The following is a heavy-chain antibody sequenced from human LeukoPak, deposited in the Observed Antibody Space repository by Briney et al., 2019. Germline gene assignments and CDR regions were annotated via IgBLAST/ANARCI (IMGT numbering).Heavy chain of an antibody. V-gene: IGHV4-30-2*01. D-gene: IGHD4-17*01. CDR1: GGSISSGGYS. CDR2: IYHSGST. Sequence: SQTQSLTCAVSGGSISSGGYSWSWIRQPPGKGLEWIGYIYHSGSTYYNPSLKSRVTISVDTSKNQFSLKLSSVTAADTAVYYCARHEGGTVTTPFDYWGQGTLVTVSS. CDR3: ARHEGGTVTTPFDY. J-gene: IGHJ4*02.